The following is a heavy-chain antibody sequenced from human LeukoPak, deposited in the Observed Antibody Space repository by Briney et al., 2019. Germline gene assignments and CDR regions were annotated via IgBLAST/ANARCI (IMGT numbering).Heavy chain of an antibody. J-gene: IGHJ4*02. CDR2: ISHDGSKK. V-gene: IGHV3-30*03. CDR3: VNGQWLVRGSEFDY. Sequence: PGGSLRLSCVTSRFTFNNYAMHWVRQAPGKGLEWVTLISHDGSKKYYADSVKGRFTISRDNSRNTLYLQMNSLRLGDTAVYYCVNGQWLVRGSEFDYWGQGTLVTVSS. D-gene: IGHD6-19*01. CDR1: RFTFNNYA.